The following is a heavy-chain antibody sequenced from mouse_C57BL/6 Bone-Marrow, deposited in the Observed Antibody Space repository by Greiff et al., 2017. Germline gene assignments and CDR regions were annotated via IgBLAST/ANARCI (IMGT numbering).Heavy chain of an antibody. CDR1: GFTFSDYG. CDR3: ARRGDYDGGFAY. D-gene: IGHD2-4*01. V-gene: IGHV5-15*01. CDR2: ISNLAYSI. Sequence: EVNLVESGGGLVQPGGSLKLSCAASGFTFSDYGMAWVRQAPRKGPEWVAFISNLAYSIYYADTVTGRFTISRENAKNTLYLEMSSLRSEDTAMYYCARRGDYDGGFAYWGQGTLVTVSA. J-gene: IGHJ3*01.